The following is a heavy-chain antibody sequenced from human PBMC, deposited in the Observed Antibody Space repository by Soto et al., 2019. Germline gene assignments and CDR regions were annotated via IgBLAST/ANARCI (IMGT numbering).Heavy chain of an antibody. CDR2: INYSGVST. V-gene: IGHV3-23*01. CDR3: VTDPNWEWGY. Sequence: QSWGSLRLSCAASGFSFIRNDINFFRHRPCKWLEWVSNINYSGVSTYYSDAVKGRFTISRDNSKNILYLEMNSLKVDDTAVYYCVTDPNWEWGYWGQGALVTVSS. CDR1: GFSFIRND. J-gene: IGHJ4*02. D-gene: IGHD1-1*01.